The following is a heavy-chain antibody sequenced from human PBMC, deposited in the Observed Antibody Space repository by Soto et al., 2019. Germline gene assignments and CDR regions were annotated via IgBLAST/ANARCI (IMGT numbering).Heavy chain of an antibody. D-gene: IGHD2-15*01. J-gene: IGHJ6*02. CDR1: GFTFSSYA. V-gene: IGHV3-30-3*01. CDR3: ARALFYIVVVVAATRDYGMDV. CDR2: ISYDGSNK. Sequence: GGSLSLSCAASGFTFSSYAMHWVRQAPGKGLEWVAVISYDGSNKYYADSVKGRFTISRDNSKNTLYLQMNSLRADDTAVYYCARALFYIVVVVAATRDYGMDVWGQGTTVTVSS.